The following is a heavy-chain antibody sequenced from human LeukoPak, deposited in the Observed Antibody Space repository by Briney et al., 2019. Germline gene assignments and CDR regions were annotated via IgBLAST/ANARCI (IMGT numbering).Heavy chain of an antibody. CDR3: TRRYYFDSSGYYQGDY. D-gene: IGHD3-22*01. Sequence: GRSLRLSCAASGFTFSSYAMHWVRQAPGKGLEWVAVISYDGSKKYYADSMKGRFTISRDNSKNTLYLQMNSLRTEDTAVYYCTRRYYFDSSGYYQGDYWGQGTLVTVSS. CDR1: GFTFSSYA. V-gene: IGHV3-30-3*01. J-gene: IGHJ4*02. CDR2: ISYDGSKK.